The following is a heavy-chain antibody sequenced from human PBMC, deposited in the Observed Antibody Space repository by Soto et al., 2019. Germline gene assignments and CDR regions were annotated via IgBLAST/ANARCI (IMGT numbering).Heavy chain of an antibody. V-gene: IGHV4-30-4*01. CDR2: KSYSGSA. CDR3: ARENGMIRYGMDV. D-gene: IGHD3-10*01. CDR1: GGSISRGDYY. Sequence: QVQLQESGPGLVKPSQTLSLTCTVSGGSISRGDYYWSWIRQPPGKGLEWIGIKSYSGSALYSPYLKSRVSISVDTSKNQFSLKLTSVTAADTAVYYCARENGMIRYGMDVWGQGTSVTVSS. J-gene: IGHJ6*02.